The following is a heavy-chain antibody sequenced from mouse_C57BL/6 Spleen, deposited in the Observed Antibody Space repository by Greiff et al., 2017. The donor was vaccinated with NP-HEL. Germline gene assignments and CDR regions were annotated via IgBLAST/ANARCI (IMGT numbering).Heavy chain of an antibody. V-gene: IGHV6-6*01. J-gene: IGHJ4*01. CDR2: IRNKANNHAT. CDR3: TSLYYGNYGDYAMDY. Sequence: EVKVEESGGGLVQPGGSMKLSCAASGFTFSDAWMDWVRQSPEKGLEWVAEIRNKANNHATYYAESVKGRFTISRDDSKSSVYLQMNSLRAEDTGIYYCTSLYYGNYGDYAMDYWGQGTSVTVSS. CDR1: GFTFSDAW. D-gene: IGHD2-1*01.